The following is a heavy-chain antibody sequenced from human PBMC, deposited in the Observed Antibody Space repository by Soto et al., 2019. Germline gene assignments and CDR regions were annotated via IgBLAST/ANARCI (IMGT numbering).Heavy chain of an antibody. CDR1: GYTFTTYG. Sequence: QVQLVQSGAVVRKPGASVKVSCKASGYTFTTYGINWVRQAPGQGLEWMGWISAYNGNTNYAQKFQGRVTLTTDTSTNTAYMELRSLRSDDTADYYCARDFRGTIFGVVIQNYGMDVWGQGTTVTVSS. V-gene: IGHV1-18*01. CDR3: ARDFRGTIFGVVIQNYGMDV. D-gene: IGHD3-3*01. J-gene: IGHJ6*02. CDR2: ISAYNGNT.